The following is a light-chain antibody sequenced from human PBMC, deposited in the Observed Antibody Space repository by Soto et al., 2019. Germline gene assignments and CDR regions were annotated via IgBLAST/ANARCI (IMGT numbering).Light chain of an antibody. CDR1: QGISNY. CDR3: QKYNSAPPWT. J-gene: IGKJ1*01. V-gene: IGKV1-27*01. CDR2: AAS. Sequence: DIQMTQSPSSLSASVGDRVTITCRASQGISNYLAWYQQKPGKVPKHLIYAASTLQSGVPSRFIGSGSGTDFTLTISSRQPEDVATDYCQKYNSAPPWTFGQGTKVEIK.